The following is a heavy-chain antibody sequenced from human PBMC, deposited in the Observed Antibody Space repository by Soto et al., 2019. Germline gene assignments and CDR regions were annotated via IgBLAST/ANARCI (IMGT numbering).Heavy chain of an antibody. CDR1: GGTFSSSA. V-gene: IGHV1-69*01. D-gene: IGHD6-19*01. CDR3: ASGTTGTALAGHGMDV. Sequence: QVQLVQSGAVVKKHGSSVKISCNASGGTFSSSAISWVRKAPGQGLEWMGGIIPLFGTANYAQKFQGRVTITEDESTRTAYMELSSLSSENTAVYSCASGTTGTALAGHGMDVCGQG. J-gene: IGHJ6*01. CDR2: IIPLFGTA.